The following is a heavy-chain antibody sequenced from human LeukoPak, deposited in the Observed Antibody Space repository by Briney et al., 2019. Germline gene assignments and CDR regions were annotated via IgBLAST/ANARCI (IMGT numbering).Heavy chain of an antibody. V-gene: IGHV4-59*01. CDR1: GGSISSYY. J-gene: IGHJ4*02. CDR2: IYYSGST. D-gene: IGHD1-14*01. CDR3: ARVGGRYYFDY. Sequence: SETLSLTCTVSGGSISSYYWSWIRQPPGKGLEWIGYIYYSGSTNYNPSLKSRVTISVDTSKNQLSLKLSSVTAADTAVYYCARVGGRYYFDYWGQGTLVTVSS.